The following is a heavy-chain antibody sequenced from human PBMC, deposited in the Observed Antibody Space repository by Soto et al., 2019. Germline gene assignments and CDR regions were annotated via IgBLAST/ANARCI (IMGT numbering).Heavy chain of an antibody. CDR3: AVAEWSY. J-gene: IGHJ4*02. CDR2: IYTGGTT. D-gene: IGHD3-3*01. V-gene: IGHV3-53*01. Sequence: XESLRLSCAASAFTVSSNYMSWVRQAPGKGLEWVSVIYTGGTTYYADSVKGRFTISRDNSKNTLYLQMNSLRAEDTAVYYCAVAEWSYWGQGTLVTVSA. CDR1: AFTVSSNY.